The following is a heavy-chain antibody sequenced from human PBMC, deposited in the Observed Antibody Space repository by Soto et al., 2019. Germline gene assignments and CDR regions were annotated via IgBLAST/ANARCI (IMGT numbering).Heavy chain of an antibody. CDR2: INAGNGNT. V-gene: IGHV1-3*01. CDR3: ARRSIATHYFDY. CDR1: GYTFTSYA. Sequence: ASVKVSCKASGYTFTSYAMHWVRQAPGQSLEWMGWINAGNGNTKYSQKFQGRVTITRDTSASTTYMELSSLRSEDTAVYYCARRSIATHYFDYWGQGTLVTVSS. J-gene: IGHJ4*02. D-gene: IGHD6-6*01.